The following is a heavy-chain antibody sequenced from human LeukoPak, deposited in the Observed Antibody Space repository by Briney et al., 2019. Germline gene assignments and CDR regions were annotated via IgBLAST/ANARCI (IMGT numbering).Heavy chain of an antibody. CDR1: GGTFSSYA. CDR3: ASSYDSSGYYPDY. CDR2: IIPILGTA. D-gene: IGHD3-22*01. Sequence: SVKVSCKASGGTFSSYAISWVRQAPGQGLEWMGGIIPILGTANYTQKFQGRVTITADESTSTAYMELSSLRSEDTAVYYCASSYDSSGYYPDYWGQGTLVTVSS. J-gene: IGHJ4*02. V-gene: IGHV1-69*13.